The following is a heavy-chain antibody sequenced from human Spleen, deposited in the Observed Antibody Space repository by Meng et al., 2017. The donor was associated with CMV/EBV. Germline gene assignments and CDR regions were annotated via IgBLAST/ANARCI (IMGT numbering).Heavy chain of an antibody. D-gene: IGHD2-2*01. J-gene: IGHJ5*02. V-gene: IGHV3-30*02. Sequence: GESLKISCAASGITVSSYGIHWVRQAPGKGLEWVAFIRYDGSNKHYSDSVKGRFSVSRDNSRNMVYLQMNSLRAEDTANYYCARDQWGLGFCSNNSCRSNWFDPWGQGTLVTVSS. CDR2: IRYDGSNK. CDR1: GITVSSYG. CDR3: ARDQWGLGFCSNNSCRSNWFDP.